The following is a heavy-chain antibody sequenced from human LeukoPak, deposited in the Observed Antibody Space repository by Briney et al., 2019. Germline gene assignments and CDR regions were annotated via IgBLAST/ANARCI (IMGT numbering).Heavy chain of an antibody. Sequence: PGGSLRLSCAASGFTFSSYGMHWVRQAPGKGLEWVAVIWYDGSNKYYADSVKGRFTISRDNSKNTLCLQMNSLRAEDTAVYYCASFITGTTSWGQGTLVTVSS. J-gene: IGHJ5*02. CDR3: ASFITGTTS. V-gene: IGHV3-33*01. D-gene: IGHD1-20*01. CDR2: IWYDGSNK. CDR1: GFTFSSYG.